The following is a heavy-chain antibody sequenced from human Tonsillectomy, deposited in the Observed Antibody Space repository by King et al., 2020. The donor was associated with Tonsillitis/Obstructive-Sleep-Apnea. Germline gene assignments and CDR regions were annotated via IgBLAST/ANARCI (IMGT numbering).Heavy chain of an antibody. Sequence: EVQLVQSGEEVKKPGESLRISCKGSGYSFTNYWISWVRQMPGKGLEWMGKIDPSDSYTNYRPSFQGHVTISADKSISTAYLQWSGLKASDTAMYYCARHLRGSYYDTAFDIWGQGTMVTVSS. J-gene: IGHJ3*02. CDR1: GYSFTNYW. D-gene: IGHD1-26*01. CDR2: IDPSDSYT. CDR3: ARHLRGSYYDTAFDI. V-gene: IGHV5-10-1*03.